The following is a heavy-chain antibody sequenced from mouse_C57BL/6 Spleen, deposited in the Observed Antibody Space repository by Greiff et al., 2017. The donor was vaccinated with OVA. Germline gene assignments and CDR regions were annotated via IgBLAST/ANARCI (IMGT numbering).Heavy chain of an antibody. CDR2: IDPSDSYT. Sequence: QVQLKQPGAELVRPGTSVKLSCKASGYTFTSYWMHWVKQRPGQGLEWIGVIDPSDSYTNYNQKFKGKATLTVDTSSSTAYMQLSSLTSEDSAVYYCARFDYDPYAMDYWGQGTSVTVSS. J-gene: IGHJ4*01. D-gene: IGHD2-4*01. V-gene: IGHV1-59*01. CDR1: GYTFTSYW. CDR3: ARFDYDPYAMDY.